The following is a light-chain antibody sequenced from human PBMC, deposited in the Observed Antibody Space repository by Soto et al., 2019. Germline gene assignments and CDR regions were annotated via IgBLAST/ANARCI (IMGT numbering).Light chain of an antibody. V-gene: IGLV2-23*01. Sequence: QSALTQPASVSGSPGQSITISCTGTSSDVESYNLVSWYQQHPGKAPKLMTYEGSKRPSVISNRFSGSKSGNTASLTISGLQAEDEAEYYCCSYADSSRIYVFGSGTKVTVL. CDR3: CSYADSSRIYV. CDR1: SSDVESYNL. J-gene: IGLJ1*01. CDR2: EGS.